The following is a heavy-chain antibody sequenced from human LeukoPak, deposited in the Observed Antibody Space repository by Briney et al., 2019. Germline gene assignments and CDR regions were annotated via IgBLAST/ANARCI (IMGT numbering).Heavy chain of an antibody. CDR3: AKFLVYIVATIRPDPMDV. CDR1: GFTFSSYG. Sequence: GGTLRLSCAASGFTFSSYGMHWVRQAPGKGLEWVAFIRYDGSNKYYADSVKGRFTISRDNSKNTLYLQMNSLRAEDTAVYYCAKFLVYIVATIRPDPMDVWGKGTTVTISS. V-gene: IGHV3-30*02. J-gene: IGHJ6*03. D-gene: IGHD5-12*01. CDR2: IRYDGSNK.